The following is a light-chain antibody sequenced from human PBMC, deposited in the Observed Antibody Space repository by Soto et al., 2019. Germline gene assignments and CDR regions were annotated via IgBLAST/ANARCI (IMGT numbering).Light chain of an antibody. CDR3: QQFYSVPWT. V-gene: IGKV4-1*01. Sequence: IVMTQSPDSLAVSLGERATINCKSSQSVLYSSNNKNYLAWYQQKPGQPPKLLIYWASTRESGVPDRFSGSGCGTDFTLTISSLQAEAVAVYYCQQFYSVPWTFGQGTRVEIK. CDR1: QSVLYSSNNKNY. J-gene: IGKJ1*01. CDR2: WAS.